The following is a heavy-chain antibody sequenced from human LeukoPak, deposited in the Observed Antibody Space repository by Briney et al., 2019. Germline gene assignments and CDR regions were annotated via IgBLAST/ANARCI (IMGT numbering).Heavy chain of an antibody. CDR3: ARGDYYDILTGTPGWEKYFQH. Sequence: ASVKVSCKASGYTFTGYYMHWVRQAAGQGLEWMGWINPDSGSTNYAQKFQGRVTMTRDTSISTAYMELSRLRSDDTAVYYCARGDYYDILTGTPGWEKYFQHWGQGTLVTVSS. V-gene: IGHV1-2*02. D-gene: IGHD3-9*01. CDR1: GYTFTGYY. CDR2: INPDSGST. J-gene: IGHJ1*01.